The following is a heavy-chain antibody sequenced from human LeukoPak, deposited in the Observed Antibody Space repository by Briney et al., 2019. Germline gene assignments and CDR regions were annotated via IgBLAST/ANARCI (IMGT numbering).Heavy chain of an antibody. D-gene: IGHD3-10*01. CDR1: GYSFVGYG. J-gene: IGHJ4*02. CDR2: FNPENGNT. CDR3: ARGRYYGYY. Sequence: ASVKVSCKASGYSFVGYGITWVRQAPGQGLEWMGWFNPENGNTNYAQKVQGRVTMTADTSTSTSYMELRSLRSEDTAVYYCARGRYYGYYWGQGTLVTVSS. V-gene: IGHV1-18*01.